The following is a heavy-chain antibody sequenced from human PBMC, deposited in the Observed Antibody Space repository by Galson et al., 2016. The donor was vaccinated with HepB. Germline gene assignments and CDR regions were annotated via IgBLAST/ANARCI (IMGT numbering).Heavy chain of an antibody. CDR2: IWYDGSNK. J-gene: IGHJ4*02. CDR3: AREDPNVAVAAHVY. V-gene: IGHV3-33*01. CDR1: RFTFSRYG. D-gene: IGHD6-19*01. Sequence: SLRLSCAASRFTFSRYGMHWVRQAPGKGLEWVAGIWYDGSNKYYAESVKGRFTISRDNSKNTLYLQMNSLRAEDTAVYYCAREDPNVAVAAHVYWGQGTLVTVSS.